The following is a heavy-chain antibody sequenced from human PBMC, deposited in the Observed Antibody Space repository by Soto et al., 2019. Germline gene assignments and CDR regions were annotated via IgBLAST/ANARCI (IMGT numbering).Heavy chain of an antibody. V-gene: IGHV3-33*01. CDR3: ARALRRMGLAIYEYYFDY. CDR1: GFTFSSYG. CDR2: IWYDGSNK. J-gene: IGHJ4*02. Sequence: PGGPLRLSCAASGFTFSSYGMHWVRQAPGKGLEWVAVIWYDGSNKYYVDSVKGRFTISRDNAKNSLYLQMNSLRAEDTAVYYCARALRRMGLAIYEYYFDYWGQGTLVTVSS. D-gene: IGHD5-12*01.